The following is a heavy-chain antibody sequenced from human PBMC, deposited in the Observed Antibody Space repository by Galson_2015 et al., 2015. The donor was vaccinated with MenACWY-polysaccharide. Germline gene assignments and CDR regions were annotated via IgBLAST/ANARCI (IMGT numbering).Heavy chain of an antibody. CDR1: KFSFSDYY. D-gene: IGHD6-25*01. CDR2: ISSAGGII. J-gene: IGHJ3*02. CDR3: ARSAWFDI. V-gene: IGHV3-11*01. Sequence: LRLSCAASKFSFSDYYVSWIRQAPGKGLEWVSSISSAGGIIHYADSVKGRFTISRDNAENSLYLQMNSLRAKDTAVYYCARSAWFDIWGQGTMVTVSS.